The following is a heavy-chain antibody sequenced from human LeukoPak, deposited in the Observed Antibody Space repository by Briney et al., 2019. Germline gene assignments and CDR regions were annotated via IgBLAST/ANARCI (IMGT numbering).Heavy chain of an antibody. Sequence: GGSLRLSCAASGFTFSSYWMHWVRQTPGKGLVRVSRMNTDESTTSYADSVKGRFTISRDNAKNTLYLQMNSLRAEDTAVYYCVRGCSGGSCYPNYWGQGTLVTVSS. CDR3: VRGCSGGSCYPNY. V-gene: IGHV3-74*01. D-gene: IGHD2-15*01. CDR2: MNTDESTT. CDR1: GFTFSSYW. J-gene: IGHJ4*02.